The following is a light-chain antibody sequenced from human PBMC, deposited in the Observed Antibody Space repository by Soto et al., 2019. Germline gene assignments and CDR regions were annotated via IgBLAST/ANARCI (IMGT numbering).Light chain of an antibody. V-gene: IGLV1-40*01. J-gene: IGLJ1*01. CDR3: QSYDSSLTAL. CDR1: SSNIGAGYD. Sequence: QSVLTQPPSVSGAPGQRVTISCTGSSSNIGAGYDVHWYQQVPGTAPKLLIFANINRPSGVPDRFSGSKSGTSASLAITGLQAEDEADYHCQSYDSSLTALFGTGTKVTVL. CDR2: ANI.